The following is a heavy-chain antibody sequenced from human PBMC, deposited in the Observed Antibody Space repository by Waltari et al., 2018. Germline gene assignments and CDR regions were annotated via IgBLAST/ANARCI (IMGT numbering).Heavy chain of an antibody. V-gene: IGHV3-53*01. J-gene: IGHJ4*02. CDR2: IYSGGST. Sequence: EVQLVESGGGLIQPGGSLRLSWAASGFAVSSNYMSWVRQAPGKGLEWVSVIYSGGSTSYADSVKGRFTISRDNSKNTLYLQMNSLGAEDTAVYYCTEQLGSFDYWGQGTLVTVSS. D-gene: IGHD6-6*01. CDR3: TEQLGSFDY. CDR1: GFAVSSNY.